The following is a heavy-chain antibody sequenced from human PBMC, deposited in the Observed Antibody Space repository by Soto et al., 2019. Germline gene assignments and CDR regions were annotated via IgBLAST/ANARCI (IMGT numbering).Heavy chain of an antibody. Sequence: ASVKVSCKASGYTFTSYDINWVRQATGQGLEWMGWMNPNSGNTGYAQKFQGRVTMTRNTSISTAYMELSSLRSEDTAVYYCARGERSHRITIFGVVNSEYGMDVWGQGTTVTVSS. V-gene: IGHV1-8*01. CDR2: MNPNSGNT. CDR3: ARGERSHRITIFGVVNSEYGMDV. J-gene: IGHJ6*02. D-gene: IGHD3-3*01. CDR1: GYTFTSYD.